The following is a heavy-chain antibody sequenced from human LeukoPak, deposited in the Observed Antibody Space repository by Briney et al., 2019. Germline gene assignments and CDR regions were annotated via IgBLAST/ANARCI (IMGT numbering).Heavy chain of an antibody. V-gene: IGHV1-18*04. J-gene: IGHJ6*02. CDR3: ARDSSSSDYYYYYGMDV. D-gene: IGHD6-6*01. Sequence: ASVKVSCKASGYTFTDFGITWVRQAPGQGLEWMGWISAYNGNTNYAQKLQGRVTMTTDTSTSTAYMELRSLRSDDTAVYYCARDSSSSDYYYYYGMDVWGQGTTVTVSS. CDR2: ISAYNGNT. CDR1: GYTFTDFG.